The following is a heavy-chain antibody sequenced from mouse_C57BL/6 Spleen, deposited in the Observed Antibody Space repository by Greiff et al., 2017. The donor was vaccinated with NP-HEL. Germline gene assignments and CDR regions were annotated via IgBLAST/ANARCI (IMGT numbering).Heavy chain of an antibody. V-gene: IGHV2-6-1*01. CDR3: ARHGNRYYAMDY. CDR1: GFSLTSYG. J-gene: IGHJ4*01. Sequence: VKVEESGPGLVAPSQSLSITCTVSGFSLTSYGVHWVRQPPGKGLEWLVVIWSDGSTTYNSALKSRLSISKDNSKSQVFLKMNSLQTDDTAMYYCARHGNRYYAMDYWGQGTSVTVSS. D-gene: IGHD4-1*01. CDR2: IWSDGST.